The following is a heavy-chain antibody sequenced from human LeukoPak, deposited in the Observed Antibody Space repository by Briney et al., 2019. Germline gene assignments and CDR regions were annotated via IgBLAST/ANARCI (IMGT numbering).Heavy chain of an antibody. V-gene: IGHV1-69*04. CDR1: GGTFSIYA. CDR2: IIPILGIA. J-gene: IGHJ5*02. CDR3: ARGPCGGGSCYPQGYWFDP. Sequence: SVKVSCKASGGTFSIYAISWVRQAPGQGLEWMGRIIPILGIANYAQKFQGRVTITADKSTSTAYMELSSLRSEDTAVYYCARGPCGGGSCYPQGYWFDPWGQGTLVTVSS. D-gene: IGHD2-15*01.